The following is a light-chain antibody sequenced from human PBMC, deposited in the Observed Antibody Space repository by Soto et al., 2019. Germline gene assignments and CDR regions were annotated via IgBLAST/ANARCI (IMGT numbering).Light chain of an antibody. CDR2: GNS. CDR3: QSYDSSLSVV. V-gene: IGLV1-40*01. J-gene: IGLJ2*01. Sequence: QSVLTQPPSVSGAPGQRVTISCTWSSSNIGAGYDGHWYQQLPGTAPKLLIYGNSNRPSGVPDRFSGSKSGTSASLAITGLQAEDEADYYCQSYDSSLSVVFGGGTKLTVL. CDR1: SSNIGAGYD.